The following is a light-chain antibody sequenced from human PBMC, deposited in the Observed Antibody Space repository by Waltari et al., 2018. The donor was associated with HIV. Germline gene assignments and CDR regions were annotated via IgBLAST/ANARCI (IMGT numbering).Light chain of an antibody. Sequence: QSVLTQPPSASGTPGQRVTISCSGSSSNIGNNFIYWYQQFPGTAPKLPSYRNDQRPAGVPDRFSGSKSGTSASLAISGLRSEEEADYYCATWDDSLSGWVFSGGTKLTVL. J-gene: IGLJ3*02. V-gene: IGLV1-47*01. CDR2: RND. CDR3: ATWDDSLSGWV. CDR1: SSNIGNNF.